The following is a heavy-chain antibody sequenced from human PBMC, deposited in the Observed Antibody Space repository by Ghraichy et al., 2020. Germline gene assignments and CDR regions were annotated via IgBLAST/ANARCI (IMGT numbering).Heavy chain of an antibody. Sequence: SETLSHTCTFSGGSINSFYWSWIRQPSGKGLEWIGYVHDSGTTDYNPSLRDRVTISLDTSKNQFSLRLTSVTAADTAVYYCAKGSPLAESWGQGILVNVSA. CDR3: AKGSPLAES. CDR1: GGSINSFY. J-gene: IGHJ5*02. CDR2: VHDSGTT. V-gene: IGHV4-59*01.